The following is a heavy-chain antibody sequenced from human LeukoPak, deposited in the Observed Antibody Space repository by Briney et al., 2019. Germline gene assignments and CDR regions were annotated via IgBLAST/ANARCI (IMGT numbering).Heavy chain of an antibody. Sequence: PRGSLRLSCAASGFTFSTFAMIWVRQPPGKGLEWVSSIFPSGGVIHYADSVRGRFTISRDNSTSTLSLQMNSLRAEDTAIYYCATYRQVLLPFESWGQGTLVTVSS. D-gene: IGHD2-8*02. CDR3: ATYRQVLLPFES. CDR1: GFTFSTFA. J-gene: IGHJ4*02. CDR2: IFPSGGVI. V-gene: IGHV3-23*01.